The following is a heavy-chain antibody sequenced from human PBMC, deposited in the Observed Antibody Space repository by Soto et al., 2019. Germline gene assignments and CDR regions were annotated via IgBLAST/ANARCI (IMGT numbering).Heavy chain of an antibody. CDR3: AIASYSSGWPDAFDI. J-gene: IGHJ3*02. CDR2: IIPILGIA. V-gene: IGHV1-69*02. D-gene: IGHD6-19*01. Sequence: SVKVSCKASGGTFSSYTISWVRQAPGQGLEWMGRIIPILGIANYAQKFQGRVTITADKSTSTAYMELSSLRSEDTAVYYCAIASYSSGWPDAFDIWGPGTMVTLSS. CDR1: GGTFSSYT.